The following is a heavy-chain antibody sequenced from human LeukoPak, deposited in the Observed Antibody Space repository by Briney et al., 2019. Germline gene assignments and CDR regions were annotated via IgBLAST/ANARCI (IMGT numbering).Heavy chain of an antibody. V-gene: IGHV4-4*07. D-gene: IGHD5-12*01. Sequence: SETLSLTCTVSGGSISSYYWSWIRQPAGKGLEWIGRIYTSGSTNYNPSLESRVTMSVDTSKNQFSLKLSSVTAADTAVYYCARDASGATISPYYYYYMDVWGKGPRSPSP. J-gene: IGHJ6*03. CDR3: ARDASGATISPYYYYYMDV. CDR1: GGSISSYY. CDR2: IYTSGST.